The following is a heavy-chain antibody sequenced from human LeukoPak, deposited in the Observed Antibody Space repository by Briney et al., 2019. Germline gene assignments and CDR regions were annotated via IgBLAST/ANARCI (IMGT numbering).Heavy chain of an antibody. CDR3: ALSLAYYNSSGYYPFDY. Sequence: ASVKVSCKASGYTFTSYGINWVRQATGQGLEWMGWVNPNSANTGYPQKFQGRVSMTRSTSISTAYMELSSLRSEDTAVYYCALSLAYYNSSGYYPFDYWGQGTLVTVSS. CDR1: GYTFTSYG. CDR2: VNPNSANT. V-gene: IGHV1-8*02. J-gene: IGHJ4*02. D-gene: IGHD3-22*01.